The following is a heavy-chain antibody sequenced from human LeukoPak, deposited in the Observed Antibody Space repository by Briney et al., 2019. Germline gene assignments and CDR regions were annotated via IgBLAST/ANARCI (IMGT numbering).Heavy chain of an antibody. CDR1: GFTFSSYA. CDR3: ARDRVFKYLEHPYYYYYGMDV. Sequence: HPGGSLRLSCAASGFTFSSYAMHWVRQAPGKGLEWVAVISYDGSNKYYADSVKGRFTISRDNSKNTLYLQMNSLRAEDTAVHYCARDRVFKYLEHPYYYYYGMDVWGQGTTVTVSS. J-gene: IGHJ6*02. CDR2: ISYDGSNK. V-gene: IGHV3-30-3*01. D-gene: IGHD1/OR15-1a*01.